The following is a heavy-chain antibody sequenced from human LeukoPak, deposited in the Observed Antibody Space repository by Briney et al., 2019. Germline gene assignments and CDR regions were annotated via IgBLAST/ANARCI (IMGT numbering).Heavy chain of an antibody. CDR2: IGGSGDKT. V-gene: IGHV3-23*01. D-gene: IGHD6-19*01. J-gene: IGHJ4*02. CDR1: GFTFNRNA. CDR3: VRRGDASSGWGDHDF. Sequence: GGSLRLSCAASGFTFNRNAISWVRQAPGKGLEWVSTIGGSGDKTFYADSVKGRFTISRDNSNTMVHLQMNSLTGEDTALYYCVRRGDASSGWGDHDFWGQGALVTVSS.